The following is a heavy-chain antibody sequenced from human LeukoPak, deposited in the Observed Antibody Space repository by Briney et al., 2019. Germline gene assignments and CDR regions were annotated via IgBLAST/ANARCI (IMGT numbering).Heavy chain of an antibody. Sequence: GGSLRLSCAASGFTLRNYCMHWVRQAPGKGLVWVSHINGDGSNTGYADSVKGRFTISRDNAKNTLYLQINSLRAEDTAVYYCARGNYPSSFDSWGQGTLVTVSS. CDR2: INGDGSNT. CDR1: GFTLRNYC. D-gene: IGHD5-24*01. J-gene: IGHJ4*02. CDR3: ARGNYPSSFDS. V-gene: IGHV3-74*01.